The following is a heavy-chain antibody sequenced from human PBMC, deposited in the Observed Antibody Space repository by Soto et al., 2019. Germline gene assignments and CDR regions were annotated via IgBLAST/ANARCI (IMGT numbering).Heavy chain of an antibody. D-gene: IGHD3-22*01. Sequence: GGSLRLSCGASGFPFSSYPMTWVRQAPGKGLEWVSGISGSAGSTYYADSVKGRFTISRDNSKNTLYLQMNSLRAEDTAVYYCAKVLKYYYDTSGYSGPIDYWGQGTLVTVSS. V-gene: IGHV3-23*01. CDR1: GFPFSSYP. CDR3: AKVLKYYYDTSGYSGPIDY. J-gene: IGHJ4*02. CDR2: ISGSAGST.